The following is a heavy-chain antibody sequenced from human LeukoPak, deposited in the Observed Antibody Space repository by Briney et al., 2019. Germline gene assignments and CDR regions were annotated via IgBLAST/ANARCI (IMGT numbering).Heavy chain of an antibody. Sequence: GAPVKVSCKASGYTFSGYYMHWVRQAPGQGLEWMGWINPNSGGTNYAQKFQGRVTMTRDTSISTAYMELSRLRSDDTAVYYCAMRSLYYYDSSDPGYFDYWGQGTLVTVSS. CDR2: INPNSGGT. D-gene: IGHD3-22*01. J-gene: IGHJ4*02. CDR3: AMRSLYYYDSSDPGYFDY. CDR1: GYTFSGYY. V-gene: IGHV1-2*02.